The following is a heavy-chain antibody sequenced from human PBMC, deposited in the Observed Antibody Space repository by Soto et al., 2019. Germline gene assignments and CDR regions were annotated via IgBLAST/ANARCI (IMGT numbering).Heavy chain of an antibody. Sequence: SLTCTVSAGSISNYFWSWIRRPPGKGLEWIGYISDSGRTQYNPSLWSRVTISLDTSKNQFSLRLTSVTAADTAVYFCARDTLATGLDYWGLGTLVTVSS. CDR1: AGSISNYF. D-gene: IGHD1-1*01. CDR3: ARDTLATGLDY. V-gene: IGHV4-59*01. J-gene: IGHJ4*02. CDR2: ISDSGRT.